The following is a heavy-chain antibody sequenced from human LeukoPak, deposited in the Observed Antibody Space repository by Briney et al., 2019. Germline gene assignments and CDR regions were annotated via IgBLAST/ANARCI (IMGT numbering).Heavy chain of an antibody. CDR3: ARGGMIVVVTNWFDP. V-gene: IGHV4-34*01. J-gene: IGHJ5*02. D-gene: IGHD3-22*01. CDR1: GGSFSGYY. Sequence: SETLSLTCAVYGGSFSGYYWSWIRQPPGKGLEWIGEINHSGSTNYNPSLKSRVTISVDTSKNQFSLKLSSVTAADTAVYYCARGGMIVVVTNWFDPWGQGTLVTVSS. CDR2: INHSGST.